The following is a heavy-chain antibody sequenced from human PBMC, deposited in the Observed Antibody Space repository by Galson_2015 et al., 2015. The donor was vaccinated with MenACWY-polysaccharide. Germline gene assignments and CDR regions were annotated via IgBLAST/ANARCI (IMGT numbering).Heavy chain of an antibody. CDR2: IGGSGSNT. Sequence: SLRLSCAASGFTFSNYAMSWVRQAPGKGLEWVSTIGGSGSNTHYADSVKGRFTISRDNSKNTLSLQMNSLRAEDTAVYYCARVRYSTGKYQFDYWRQGTLVAVSS. D-gene: IGHD2-2*01. CDR1: GFTFSNYA. J-gene: IGHJ4*02. V-gene: IGHV3-23*01. CDR3: ARVRYSTGKYQFDY.